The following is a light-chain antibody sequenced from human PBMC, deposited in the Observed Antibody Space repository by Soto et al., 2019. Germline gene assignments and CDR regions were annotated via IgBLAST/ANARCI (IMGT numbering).Light chain of an antibody. Sequence: QSALTQPRSVSGSPGQSVTISCSGTSSDVGAYNLVFWYQQHPGKAPKLMIHDVSARPSGVPDRFSGSKSGNTASLTISGLQAEDEADYYCCSYAGRYTWLFGGGTKVTVL. CDR1: SSDVGAYNL. V-gene: IGLV2-11*01. J-gene: IGLJ3*02. CDR3: CSYAGRYTWL. CDR2: DVS.